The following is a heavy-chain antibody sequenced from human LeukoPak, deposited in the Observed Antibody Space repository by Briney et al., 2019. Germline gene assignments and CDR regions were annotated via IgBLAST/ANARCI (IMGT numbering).Heavy chain of an antibody. Sequence: SETLSLTCTVSGGSISSGGYYWSWIRQHPGKGLEWIGCIYYSGSTYYNPSLKSRVTISVDTSKNQFSLKLSSVTAADTAVYYCARVVVVPAAILDYWGQGTLVTVSS. V-gene: IGHV4-31*03. CDR2: IYYSGST. CDR1: GGSISSGGYY. CDR3: ARVVVVPAAILDY. J-gene: IGHJ4*02. D-gene: IGHD2-2*01.